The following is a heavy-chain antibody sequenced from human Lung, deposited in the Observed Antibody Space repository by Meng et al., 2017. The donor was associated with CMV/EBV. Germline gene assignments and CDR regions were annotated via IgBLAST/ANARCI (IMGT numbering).Heavy chain of an antibody. CDR1: GFTFSDFY. CDR2: ISKRGDTI. D-gene: IGHD2-2*01. V-gene: IGHV3-11*01. CDR3: ARDCSSLSCGGNYFDY. Sequence: SCAASGFTFSDFYMTWIRQAPGKGLEWVSYISKRGDTIYYADSLKGRFTISRDNAENSLYLHMNSLRAEDTAVYYCARDCSSLSCGGNYFDYWAQGTXVTVSS. J-gene: IGHJ4*02.